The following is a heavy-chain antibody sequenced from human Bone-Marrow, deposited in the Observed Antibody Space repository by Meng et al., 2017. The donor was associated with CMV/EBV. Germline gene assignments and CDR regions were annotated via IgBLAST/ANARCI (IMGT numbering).Heavy chain of an antibody. J-gene: IGHJ4*02. Sequence: CAASGFTFSDSYMRWIRQAPGKGLEWVSYISSSGSTIYYADSVKGRFTISRDNAKNSLYLQMNSLRAEDTAVYYCARENQQWLGPDYWGQGTLVTVSS. CDR3: ARENQQWLGPDY. CDR2: ISSSGSTI. V-gene: IGHV3-11*04. D-gene: IGHD6-19*01. CDR1: GFTFSDSY.